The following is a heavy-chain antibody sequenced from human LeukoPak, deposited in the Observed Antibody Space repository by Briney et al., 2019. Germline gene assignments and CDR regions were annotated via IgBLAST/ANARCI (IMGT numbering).Heavy chain of an antibody. V-gene: IGHV3-49*04. CDR3: SRGPISLWRYDGMDV. Sequence: GGSLRLSCTASGFTFGDHAMSWVRQAPGKGLEWVGFIRSKAYGGTTEYAASVKGRFTIARDDAKSIAYLQMNSLKTEDTAVYFCSRGPISLWRYDGMDVWGQGTTVIVSS. D-gene: IGHD3-10*01. CDR1: GFTFGDHA. CDR2: IRSKAYGGTT. J-gene: IGHJ6*02.